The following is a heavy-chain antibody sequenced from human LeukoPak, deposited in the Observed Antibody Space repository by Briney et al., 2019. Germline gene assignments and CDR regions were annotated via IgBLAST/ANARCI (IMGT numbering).Heavy chain of an antibody. D-gene: IGHD6-25*01. CDR3: ARAGGSGWGTLAKPYYYYYGMVV. J-gene: IGHJ6*02. V-gene: IGHV1-69*04. CDR1: GGTFSSYA. CDR2: IIPILGIA. Sequence: SVKVSCKASGGTFSSYAISWVRQAPGQGLEWMGRIIPILGIANYAQKFQGRVTITADKSTSTAYMELSSLRSEDTAVYYCARAGGSGWGTLAKPYYYYYGMVVWGQGTTVTVSS.